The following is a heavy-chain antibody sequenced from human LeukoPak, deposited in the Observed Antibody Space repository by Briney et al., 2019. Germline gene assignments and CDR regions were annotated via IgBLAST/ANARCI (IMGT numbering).Heavy chain of an antibody. CDR1: GFTFSSYG. D-gene: IGHD2-15*01. CDR2: IWYDGSNK. V-gene: IGHV3-33*01. Sequence: GGSLRLSCAASGFTFSSYGMHWVRQAPGKGLEWVAVIWYDGSNKYYADSVKGRFTISRDNSKNTLYLQMNSLRAEDTAVYYCARDRRYCSGGSCLYYLDYWGQGTLVTVSS. CDR3: ARDRRYCSGGSCLYYLDY. J-gene: IGHJ4*02.